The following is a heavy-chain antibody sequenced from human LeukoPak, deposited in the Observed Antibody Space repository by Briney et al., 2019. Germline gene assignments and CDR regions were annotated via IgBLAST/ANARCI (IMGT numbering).Heavy chain of an antibody. V-gene: IGHV1-8*01. CDR3: ARAGRGSGWPNYYYYGMDV. Sequence: ASVKVSCKAPGYTLTSYDINWVRQATGQGLEWMGWMNPNSGNTGYAQKFQGRVTMTRNTSISTAYMELSSLRSEDTAVYYCARAGRGSGWPNYYYYGMDVWGQGTTVTVSS. J-gene: IGHJ6*02. CDR2: MNPNSGNT. CDR1: GYTLTSYD. D-gene: IGHD6-19*01.